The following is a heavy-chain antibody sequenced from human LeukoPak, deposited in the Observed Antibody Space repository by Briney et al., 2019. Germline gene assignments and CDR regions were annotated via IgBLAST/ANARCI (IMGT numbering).Heavy chain of an antibody. D-gene: IGHD3-16*02. CDR3: ARDHYDYVRGSYRRYYFDY. CDR1: GFTFSSYN. V-gene: IGHV3-30-3*01. CDR2: ISFDGSNK. Sequence: GGSLRLSCAASGFTFSSYNMNWVRQAPGKGLEWVAVISFDGSNKYYADSVKGRFTISRDNSKNTLSLQMNSLRAEDTAVYYCARDHYDYVRGSYRRYYFDYWGQGTLVTVSS. J-gene: IGHJ4*02.